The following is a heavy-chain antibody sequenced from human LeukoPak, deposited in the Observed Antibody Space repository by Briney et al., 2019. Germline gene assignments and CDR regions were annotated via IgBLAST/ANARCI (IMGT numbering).Heavy chain of an antibody. Sequence: GGSLRPSCAASGFTFSSYGMHWVRQAPGKGLEWVAVISYDGSNKYYADSVKGRFTISRDNSKNTLYLQMNSLRAEDTAVYYCAKDGDGASLGYWGQGTLVTVSS. V-gene: IGHV3-30*18. D-gene: IGHD3-16*02. CDR3: AKDGDGASLGY. CDR2: ISYDGSNK. CDR1: GFTFSSYG. J-gene: IGHJ4*02.